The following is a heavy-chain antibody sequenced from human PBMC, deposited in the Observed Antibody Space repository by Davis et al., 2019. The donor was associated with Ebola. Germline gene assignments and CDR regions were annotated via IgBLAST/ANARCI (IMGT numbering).Heavy chain of an antibody. CDR3: ARLSGIESRPQIDY. D-gene: IGHD6-6*01. Sequence: SETLSLTCTASGGSISGSSYYWGWIRQPPGKGLEWIGSIYYRGSTYYNPSLKSRVTISVDTSKNQFSLKVNSVTAADTTLYYCARLSGIESRPQIDYWGQGTLVTVSS. CDR1: GGSISGSSYY. V-gene: IGHV4-39*01. CDR2: IYYRGST. J-gene: IGHJ4*02.